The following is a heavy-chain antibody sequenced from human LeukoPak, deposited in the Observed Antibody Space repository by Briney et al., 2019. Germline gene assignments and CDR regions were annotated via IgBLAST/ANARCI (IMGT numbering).Heavy chain of an antibody. CDR3: AKDGDYYDSSGFIDY. Sequence: GGSLRLSCVASGFTFSNYAMSWVRQAPGKGLEWVSILSSSGGATYYADSVKGRFTISRDNSKNTLYLQMNSLRAEDTAVYYCAKDGDYYDSSGFIDYWGQGTLVTVSS. J-gene: IGHJ4*02. D-gene: IGHD3-22*01. V-gene: IGHV3-23*01. CDR1: GFTFSNYA. CDR2: LSSSGGAT.